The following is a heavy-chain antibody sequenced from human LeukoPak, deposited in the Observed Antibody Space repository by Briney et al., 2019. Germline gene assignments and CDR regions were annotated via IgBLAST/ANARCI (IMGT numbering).Heavy chain of an antibody. J-gene: IGHJ4*02. V-gene: IGHV5-10-1*01. CDR1: GYSFTSYW. Sequence: GESLKISCKGSGYSFTSYWISWVRQMPGKGLEWMGRIDPSDSYTNYSPSFQGHVTISADKSISTAYLQWSSLKASDTAMYYCARTDYYDSSGYYGLPDYWGQGTLATVSS. CDR2: IDPSDSYT. CDR3: ARTDYYDSSGYYGLPDY. D-gene: IGHD3-22*01.